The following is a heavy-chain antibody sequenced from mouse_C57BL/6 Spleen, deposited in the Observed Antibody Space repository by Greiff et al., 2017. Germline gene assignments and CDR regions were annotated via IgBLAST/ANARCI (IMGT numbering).Heavy chain of an antibody. CDR3: TTGEDDYAMHY. J-gene: IGHJ4*01. CDR1: GFNIKDDY. V-gene: IGHV14-4*01. Sequence: VQLQQSGAELVRPGASVKLSCTASGFNIKDDYMHWVKQRPEQGLEWIGWIDPENGDTEYASKFQGKATITADTSSNTAYLQLSSLTSDDTAVYYCTTGEDDYAMHYWGQGPSVTVSS. CDR2: IDPENGDT.